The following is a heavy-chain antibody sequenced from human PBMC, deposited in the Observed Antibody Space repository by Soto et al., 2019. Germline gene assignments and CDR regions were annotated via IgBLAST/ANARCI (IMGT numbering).Heavy chain of an antibody. Sequence: SETLSLTCTVSGGSISSYYWSWIRQPAGKGLEWIGRIYTSGSTNYNPSLKSRVTMSVDTSKNQFSLKLSSVTAADTAVYYCARDDKMYYDSTYGMDVWGQRTTVTV. CDR2: IYTSGST. V-gene: IGHV4-4*07. CDR1: GGSISSYY. J-gene: IGHJ6*01. CDR3: ARDDKMYYDSTYGMDV. D-gene: IGHD3-22*01.